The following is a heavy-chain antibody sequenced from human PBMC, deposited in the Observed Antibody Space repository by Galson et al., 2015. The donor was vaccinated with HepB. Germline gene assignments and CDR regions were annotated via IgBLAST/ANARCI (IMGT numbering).Heavy chain of an antibody. D-gene: IGHD2/OR15-2a*01. Sequence: LSLTCAVFGGSLNGYYWSWIRQSPGRGLEWIGDIYHAGTTNYNPSLKSRVTISLDTSKKQFSLRLRSVTAADTAVYYCSRYKRGFVNPLDAFDIWGQGTMVTASS. CDR2: IYHAGTT. V-gene: IGHV4-34*01. CDR3: SRYKRGFVNPLDAFDI. J-gene: IGHJ3*02. CDR1: GGSLNGYY.